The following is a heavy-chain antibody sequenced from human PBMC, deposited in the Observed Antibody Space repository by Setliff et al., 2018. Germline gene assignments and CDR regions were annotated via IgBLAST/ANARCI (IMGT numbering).Heavy chain of an antibody. V-gene: IGHV3-7*03. D-gene: IGHD3-22*01. J-gene: IGHJ3*01. Sequence: GGSLRLSCSASGFIFNNFWMSWVRQAPGKGLEWVANINQRESAKLYVDSVKGRFTIFRDNVENSLYLQMNSLGAEDTALYYCARAHRYFSDTSGYFYDQGRSAFDVWGQGTMVTVSS. CDR2: INQRESAK. CDR1: GFIFNNFW. CDR3: ARAHRYFSDTSGYFYDQGRSAFDV.